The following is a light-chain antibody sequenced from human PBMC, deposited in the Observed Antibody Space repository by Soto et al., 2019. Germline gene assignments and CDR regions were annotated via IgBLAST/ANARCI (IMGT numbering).Light chain of an antibody. CDR2: DAS. Sequence: EIVLTQSPGTLSLSPGERASLSCRASQSVSISYLAWYQQKPGQAPRLLIYDASNRATGIPARFSGSGSGTDFTLTISSLEPEDFAVYYCQQRSNWPPLYTFGQGTKLEIK. J-gene: IGKJ2*01. CDR1: QSVSISY. V-gene: IGKV3-11*01. CDR3: QQRSNWPPLYT.